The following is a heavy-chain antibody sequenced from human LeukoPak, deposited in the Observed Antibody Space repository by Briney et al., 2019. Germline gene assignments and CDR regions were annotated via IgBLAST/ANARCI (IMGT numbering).Heavy chain of an antibody. V-gene: IGHV3-30*18. CDR2: ISYDGTNK. Sequence: PGGSLRLSCAASGFTFSAYGMHWVRQAPGKGLEWVAIISYDGTNKYYADFVKGRFTISRDNSKNTLYLQMNSLRAEDTAVYYCAKEITRPNRAVAGLNYWGQGTLVTVSS. CDR3: AKEITRPNRAVAGLNY. CDR1: GFTFSAYG. J-gene: IGHJ4*02. D-gene: IGHD6-19*01.